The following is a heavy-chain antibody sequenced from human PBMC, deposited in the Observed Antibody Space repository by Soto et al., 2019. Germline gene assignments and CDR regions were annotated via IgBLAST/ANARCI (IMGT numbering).Heavy chain of an antibody. V-gene: IGHV2-5*01. CDR3: AHRGYGDYPRDNWFDP. CDR2: IYLNDDK. Sequence: QITLKESGPTLVKPTQTLTLTCTFSGFSLSSGGAGVGWIRQPPGKGLEWLALIYLNDDKRYNASLESRLTITKDTSKKQVLLLMTNMDPVDTATYYCAHRGYGDYPRDNWFDPWGQGTLVTVSS. D-gene: IGHD4-17*01. J-gene: IGHJ5*02. CDR1: GFSLSSGGAG.